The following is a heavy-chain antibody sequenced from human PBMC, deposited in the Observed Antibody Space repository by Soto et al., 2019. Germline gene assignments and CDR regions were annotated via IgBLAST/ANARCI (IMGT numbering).Heavy chain of an antibody. CDR1: GFTFSSYE. Sequence: HPGGSLRLSCAASGFTFSSYEMNWVRQAPGKGLEWVSYISSSGSTIYYADSVKGRFTISRDNAKNSLYLQMNSLRAEDTAVYYCAREVIPPTTYYDFWSGSTGYYFDYWGQGTLVTLSS. D-gene: IGHD3-3*01. V-gene: IGHV3-48*03. J-gene: IGHJ4*02. CDR3: AREVIPPTTYYDFWSGSTGYYFDY. CDR2: ISSSGSTI.